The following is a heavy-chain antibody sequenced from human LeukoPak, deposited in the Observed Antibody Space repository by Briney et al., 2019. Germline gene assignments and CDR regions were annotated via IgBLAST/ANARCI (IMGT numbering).Heavy chain of an antibody. CDR3: ATYVYSSSWYATHYYYYMDV. D-gene: IGHD6-13*01. CDR2: IYYSGST. J-gene: IGHJ6*03. Sequence: SETLSLTCTVSGGSISSSSYYWGWIRQPPGKGLEWIGSIYYSGSTYYNPSLKSRVTISVDTSKNQFSLKLSSVTAADTAVYYCATYVYSSSWYATHYYYYMDVWGKGTTVTVSS. V-gene: IGHV4-39*01. CDR1: GGSISSSSYY.